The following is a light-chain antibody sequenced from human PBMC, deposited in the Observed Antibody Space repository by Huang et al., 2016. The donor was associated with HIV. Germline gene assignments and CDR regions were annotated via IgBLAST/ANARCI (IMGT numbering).Light chain of an antibody. CDR2: GSS. V-gene: IGKV1-13*02. CDR3: QQLHTYPIT. CDR1: QDIGTS. J-gene: IGKJ5*01. Sequence: QLTQSPPSLSASVGDTIIISCRASQDIGTSLAWYQQKTGRAPKLLIYGSSTLQTGVPSRFSGDSAGTVFTLFITGLQPEDFATYYCQQLHTYPITFGQGTRLDIK.